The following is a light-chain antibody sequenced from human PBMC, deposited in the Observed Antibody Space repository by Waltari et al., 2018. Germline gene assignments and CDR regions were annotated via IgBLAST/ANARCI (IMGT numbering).Light chain of an antibody. CDR3: HQRSNWPIT. CDR2: GAS. Sequence: EIVLTQSPATLSLSPGERVTLSCRASQSVDNYLLWYQQKPGQTPRLLIYGASNRATGLPARFSGSGSGTDFTLTIDSLESEDFAVYYCHQRSNWPITFGQGTRLEIK. V-gene: IGKV3-11*01. J-gene: IGKJ5*01. CDR1: QSVDNY.